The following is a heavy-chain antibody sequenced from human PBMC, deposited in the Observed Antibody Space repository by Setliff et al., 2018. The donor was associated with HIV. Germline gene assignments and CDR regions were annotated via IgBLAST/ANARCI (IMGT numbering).Heavy chain of an antibody. V-gene: IGHV4-34*01. J-gene: IGHJ5*01. CDR3: VRQHGDYAFGS. D-gene: IGHD4-17*01. CDR2: INYTGET. Sequence: SETLSLTCAVYGGSFPAYYWHWVRQPPGKGLEWIGEINYTGETTYSPSLKSRVNMFIDTSKKQFSLNMASVTAADTAVYYCVRQHGDYAFGSWGQGTLVTVSS. CDR1: GGSFPAYY.